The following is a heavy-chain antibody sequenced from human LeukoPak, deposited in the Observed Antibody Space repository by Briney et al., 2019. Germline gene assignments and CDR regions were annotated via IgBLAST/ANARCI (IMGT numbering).Heavy chain of an antibody. CDR3: ARGGGYASPIGY. CDR2: IYHSGST. V-gene: IGHV4-59*01. CDR1: GGSISTYY. Sequence: SETLSLTCTLSGGSISTYYLSWIRQPPGKGLEWIGYIYHSGSTNYNPSLKSRVTISVDTSKNQFSLKLSPVTAADTAVYYCARGGGYASPIGYWGQGALVTVSS. J-gene: IGHJ4*02. D-gene: IGHD5-12*01.